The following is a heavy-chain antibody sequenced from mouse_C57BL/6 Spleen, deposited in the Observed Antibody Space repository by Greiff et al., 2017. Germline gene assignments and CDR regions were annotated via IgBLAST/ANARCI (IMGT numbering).Heavy chain of an antibody. V-gene: IGHV1-59*01. CDR2: IDPSDSYT. CDR3: ARFHDGYYDWYFDV. J-gene: IGHJ1*03. D-gene: IGHD2-3*01. Sequence: QVQLQQPGAELVRPGTSVKLSCKASGYTFTSYWMHWVKQRPGQGLEWIGVIDPSDSYTNYNQKFKGKATLTVDTSSSTAYMQLSSLTSEDSAVYYCARFHDGYYDWYFDVWGTGTTVTVSS. CDR1: GYTFTSYW.